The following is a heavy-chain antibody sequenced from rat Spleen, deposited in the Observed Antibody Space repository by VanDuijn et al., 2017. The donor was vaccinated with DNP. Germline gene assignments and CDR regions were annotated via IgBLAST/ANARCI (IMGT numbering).Heavy chain of an antibody. J-gene: IGHJ2*01. V-gene: IGHV2-1*01. CDR1: GFSLTTNS. CDR3: ARWHLYLNYFDY. CDR2: MWSGGST. Sequence: QVQLKESGPGLVQTSQTLSLTCTVSGFSLTTNSVHWVRQPPGKGLEWVGAMWSGGSTDYNSTLKSRLSISRDTSKSQVFLKMNSLQTEDTAIYFCARWHLYLNYFDYWGQGVMVTVSS. D-gene: IGHD1-2*01.